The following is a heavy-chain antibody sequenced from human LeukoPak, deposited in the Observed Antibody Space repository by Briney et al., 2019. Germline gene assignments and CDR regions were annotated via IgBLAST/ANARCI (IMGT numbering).Heavy chain of an antibody. CDR3: AKHPKIQLWTRILEY. D-gene: IGHD5-18*01. V-gene: IGHV3-23*01. CDR2: ISGSGDST. Sequence: GGSLRLSCAASGFTFSNYAMGWVRQAPGKGLVWVSAISGSGDSTYFADSVKGRFTMSRDNSKNTLYLQMNSLRAEDTAVHYCAKHPKIQLWTRILEYWGQGTLVTVSS. CDR1: GFTFSNYA. J-gene: IGHJ4*02.